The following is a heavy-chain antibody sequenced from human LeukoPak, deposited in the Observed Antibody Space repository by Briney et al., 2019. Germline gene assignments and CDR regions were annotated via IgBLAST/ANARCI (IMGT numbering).Heavy chain of an antibody. CDR1: GFTFSEAW. CDR2: IKNRPDGGTT. CDR3: TTDIWTYSARDY. Sequence: GGSLRLSCAASGFTFSEAWMNWVRQAPGKGLEWVGHIKNRPDGGTTDYAAPVKGRFTISRDDSKNTLYLQMNGLKTEDTAAYYCTTDIWTYSARDYWGQGTLVTVSS. D-gene: IGHD3/OR15-3a*01. J-gene: IGHJ4*02. V-gene: IGHV3-15*01.